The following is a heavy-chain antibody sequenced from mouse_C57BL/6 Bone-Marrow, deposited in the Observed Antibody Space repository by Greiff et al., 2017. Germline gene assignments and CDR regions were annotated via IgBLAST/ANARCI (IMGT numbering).Heavy chain of an antibody. J-gene: IGHJ1*03. Sequence: QVQLKESGAELVRPGASVKLSCKASGYTFTDYYINWVKQRPGQGLEWIARIYPGSGNTYYNEKLKGKATLTAEKSSSTAYMQLSSLTSEDSAVYFCARYGSSYWYFDVWGTGTTVTVSS. CDR1: GYTFTDYY. CDR3: ARYGSSYWYFDV. CDR2: IYPGSGNT. V-gene: IGHV1-76*01. D-gene: IGHD1-1*01.